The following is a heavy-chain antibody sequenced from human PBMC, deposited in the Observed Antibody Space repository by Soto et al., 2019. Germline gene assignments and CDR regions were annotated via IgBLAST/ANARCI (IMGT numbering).Heavy chain of an antibody. CDR1: GGTFSSYA. D-gene: IGHD6-13*01. J-gene: IGHJ4*02. V-gene: IGHV1-69*01. CDR2: IIPIFGTA. Sequence: QVQLVQSGAEVKKPGSSVNVSCKASGGTFSSYAISWVRLAPGQGLEWMGGIIPIFGTANYAQKFQGRVTITADESTSTAYMELSSLRSEDTAVYYCASGLKGIAAAGYFDYWGQGTLVTVSS. CDR3: ASGLKGIAAAGYFDY.